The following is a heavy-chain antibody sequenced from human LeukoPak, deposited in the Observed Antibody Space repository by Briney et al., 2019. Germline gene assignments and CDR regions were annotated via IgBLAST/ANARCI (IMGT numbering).Heavy chain of an antibody. V-gene: IGHV3-7*03. Sequence: GGSLRLFCAASGFIFNNYWMNWVRQAPGKGLEWVVSIKEDGREKLYVESLEGRLTIARDNAKESLHLQMRNLRVEDTAVYYCTRALGHSVLAFDVWGQGTVVIVS. CDR2: IKEDGREK. CDR3: TRALGHSVLAFDV. D-gene: IGHD3-16*01. J-gene: IGHJ3*01. CDR1: GFIFNNYW.